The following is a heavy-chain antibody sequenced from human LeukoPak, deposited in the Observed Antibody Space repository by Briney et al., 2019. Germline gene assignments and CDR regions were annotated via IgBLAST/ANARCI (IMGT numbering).Heavy chain of an antibody. D-gene: IGHD1-26*01. V-gene: IGHV3-9*03. CDR2: ISCNSGTI. J-gene: IGHJ5*02. CDR3: ARGNSGSYSHDCFDP. Sequence: GRSLRLSCAASGFTFDGYGMRWVRQAPGKGLEWVSGISCNSGTIGYADSVKGRFTISRDNAKNSLYLQMNSLRDDDMALYSCARGNSGSYSHDCFDPWGQGTLVTVSS. CDR1: GFTFDGYG.